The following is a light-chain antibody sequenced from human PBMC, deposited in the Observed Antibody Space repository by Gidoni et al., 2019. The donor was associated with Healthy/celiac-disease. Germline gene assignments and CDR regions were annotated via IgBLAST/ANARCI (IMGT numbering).Light chain of an antibody. J-gene: IGKJ3*01. Sequence: DIQMNQSPSALSASVGDRVTITCRASQSISSYLNWYQQKPGKAPTLLIYAASSLQSGVPSRFSGSGSGTDFTLTISSLQPEDFATYYCQQSYSTPLTFGPGTKVDIK. CDR1: QSISSY. CDR2: AAS. CDR3: QQSYSTPLT. V-gene: IGKV1-39*01.